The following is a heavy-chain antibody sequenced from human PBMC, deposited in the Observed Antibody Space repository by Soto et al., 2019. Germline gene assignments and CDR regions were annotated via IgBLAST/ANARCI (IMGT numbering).Heavy chain of an antibody. D-gene: IGHD2-2*02. Sequence: GGSLRLSCAASGFTFSNAWMNWVRQAPGKGLEWVGRIKSKTDGGTTDYAAPVKGRFTISRDDSKNTLYLQMNSLRAEDTAVYYCAKGPEHLEEYPSDAFDIWGQGTMVTVSS. CDR1: GFTFSNAW. J-gene: IGHJ3*02. V-gene: IGHV3-15*07. CDR3: AKGPEHLEEYPSDAFDI. CDR2: IKSKTDGGTT.